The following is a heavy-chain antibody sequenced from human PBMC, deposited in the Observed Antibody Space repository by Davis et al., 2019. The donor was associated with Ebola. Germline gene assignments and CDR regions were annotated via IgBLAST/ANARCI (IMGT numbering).Heavy chain of an antibody. J-gene: IGHJ4*02. D-gene: IGHD1-14*01. CDR3: AREYVY. CDR1: GYSINRGFT. CDR2: IYHSGIT. Sequence: MPSETLSLTCTVSGYSINRGFTWGWIRQPPGKGLAWIGSIYHSGITNYSPSLKSRVTISADTSKNQFSLRLQSVTAADTAMYYCAREYVYWGQGILVTVS. V-gene: IGHV4-38-2*02.